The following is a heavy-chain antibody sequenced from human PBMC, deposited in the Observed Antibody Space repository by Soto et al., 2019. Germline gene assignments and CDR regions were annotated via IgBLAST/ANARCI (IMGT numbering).Heavy chain of an antibody. J-gene: IGHJ4*02. CDR2: IYSSGST. CDR1: VDSISSYY. V-gene: IGHV4-4*07. Sequence: SETLSLTCTVSVDSISSYYCTWIRQPAGKGLEWIGRIYSSGSTNYNPSLKSRVTMSVDTSKNQFSLKLSSVTAADTAVYDCARDHINGSIDYWGQGTLVTVSS. CDR3: ARDHINGSIDY. D-gene: IGHD2-21*01.